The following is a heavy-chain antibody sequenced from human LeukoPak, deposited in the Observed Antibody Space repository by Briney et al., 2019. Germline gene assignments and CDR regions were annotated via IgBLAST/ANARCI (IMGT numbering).Heavy chain of an antibody. V-gene: IGHV4-34*01. CDR1: GGSFSGYY. D-gene: IGHD3-22*01. Sequence: SETLSLTCAVYGGSFSGYYWSWIRQPPGKGLEWIGEINHSGSTNYNPSLKSRVTISVDTSKNQFSLRLSSVTAADTAVYYCARGKRGKGLKTYYYDSSGYWPIDYWGQGTLVTVSS. CDR2: INHSGST. J-gene: IGHJ4*02. CDR3: ARGKRGKGLKTYYYDSSGYWPIDY.